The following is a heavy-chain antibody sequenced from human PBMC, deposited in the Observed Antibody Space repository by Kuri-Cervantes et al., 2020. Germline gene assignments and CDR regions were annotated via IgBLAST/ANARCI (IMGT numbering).Heavy chain of an antibody. CDR1: GFTFSNAW. CDR2: INHSGST. V-gene: IGHV4-34*01. Sequence: ESLKISCAASGFTFSNAWMSWVRQAPGKGLEWIGEINHSGSTSYNPSLKSRVTISVDTSKNQFSLKLSSVTAADTAVYYCARSADRMATVVPYHFDYWGQGTLVTVSS. D-gene: IGHD4-23*01. J-gene: IGHJ4*02. CDR3: ARSADRMATVVPYHFDY.